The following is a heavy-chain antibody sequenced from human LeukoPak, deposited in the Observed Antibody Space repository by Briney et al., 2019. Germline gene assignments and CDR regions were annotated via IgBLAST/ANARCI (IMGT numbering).Heavy chain of an antibody. D-gene: IGHD1-26*01. Sequence: PSETLSLTCTVSGGSISSSSYYWGWIRQPPGKGLEWIGSIYYSGSTYYNPSLKSRVTISVDTSKNQFSLKLSSVTAADTAVYYCARVFSGTYRNFDYWGQGTLVTVSP. V-gene: IGHV4-39*07. CDR2: IYYSGST. CDR1: GGSISSSSYY. CDR3: ARVFSGTYRNFDY. J-gene: IGHJ4*02.